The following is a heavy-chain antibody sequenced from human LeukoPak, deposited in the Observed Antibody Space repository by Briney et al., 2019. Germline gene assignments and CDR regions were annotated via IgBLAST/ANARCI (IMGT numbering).Heavy chain of an antibody. Sequence: GASVKVSCTASGYTFTSYGISWVRQAPGQGLEWMGWISAYNGNTNYAQKLQGRVTMTTDTSTSTAYMELRSLRSDDTGVYYCARDPGGYYDFCSGPYNWFDPWGQGTLVTVSP. D-gene: IGHD3-3*01. CDR1: GYTFTSYG. V-gene: IGHV1-18*01. CDR3: ARDPGGYYDFCSGPYNWFDP. J-gene: IGHJ5*02. CDR2: ISAYNGNT.